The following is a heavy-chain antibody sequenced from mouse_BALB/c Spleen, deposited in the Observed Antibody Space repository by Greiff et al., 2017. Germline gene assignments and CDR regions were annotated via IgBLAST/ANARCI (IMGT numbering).Heavy chain of an antibody. D-gene: IGHD2-1*01. CDR3: ARSDGNYVAMDY. J-gene: IGHJ4*01. Sequence: EVKVVESGGGLVQPGGSRKLSCAASGFTFSSFGMHWVRQAPEKGLEWVAYISSGSSTIYYADTVKGRFTISRDNPKNTLFLQMTSLRSEDTAMYYCARSDGNYVAMDYWGQGTSVTVSS. CDR2: ISSGSSTI. V-gene: IGHV5-17*02. CDR1: GFTFSSFG.